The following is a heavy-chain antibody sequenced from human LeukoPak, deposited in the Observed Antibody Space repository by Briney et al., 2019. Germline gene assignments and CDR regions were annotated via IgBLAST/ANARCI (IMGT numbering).Heavy chain of an antibody. CDR1: GFTFSSYA. V-gene: IGHV3-30*04. Sequence: GGSLRLSCAASGFTFSSYAMHWVRQAPGKGLEWVALISYDGSNKYYADSAKGRFTISRDNSKNTLYLQMNSLRAEDTAGYYCARDSGMITFGGVIVKGDYFNYWGQGTLVTVSS. CDR3: ARDSGMITFGGVIVKGDYFNY. J-gene: IGHJ4*02. D-gene: IGHD3-16*02. CDR2: ISYDGSNK.